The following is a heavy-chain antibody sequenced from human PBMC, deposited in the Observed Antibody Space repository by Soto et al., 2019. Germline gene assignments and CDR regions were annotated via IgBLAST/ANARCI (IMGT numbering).Heavy chain of an antibody. CDR3: ARTPLLGPATDY. CDR1: VYTFSNYG. J-gene: IGHJ4*01. D-gene: IGHD7-27*01. V-gene: IGHV1-18*04. Sequence: QVQLEQSGPEVRKPGASVKVSCQASVYTFSNYGITWVRQAPGQGLEWMGWIGAYNGHTKDAQKFRGRVSMTIDTSTRVAYMELWSLTSDDTAVYYCARTPLLGPATDYWGQGTLVTVSS. CDR2: IGAYNGHT.